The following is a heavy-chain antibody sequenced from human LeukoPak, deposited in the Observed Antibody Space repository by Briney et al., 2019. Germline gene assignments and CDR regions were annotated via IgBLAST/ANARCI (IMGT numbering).Heavy chain of an antibody. CDR3: ARVASIIAPDAFDI. CDR1: GYTFTGYY. D-gene: IGHD2/OR15-2a*01. V-gene: IGHV1-2*02. Sequence: ASVKVSCKASGYTFTGYYMHWVRQAPGQALEWMGWINPNSGGRHYAQKFQGRVTMTRDTSITTAYMDLSRLTSDDTAVYYCARVASIIAPDAFDIWGQGTMVTVSS. J-gene: IGHJ3*02. CDR2: INPNSGGR.